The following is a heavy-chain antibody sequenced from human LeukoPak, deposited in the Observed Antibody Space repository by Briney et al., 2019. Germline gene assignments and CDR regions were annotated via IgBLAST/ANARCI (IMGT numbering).Heavy chain of an antibody. CDR1: GFTFDDYG. J-gene: IGHJ4*02. D-gene: IGHD1-26*01. CDR2: INWNGVSI. V-gene: IGHV3-20*04. Sequence: GGSLRLSCAASGFTFDDYGMSWVRQGPGKGLEWVSDINWNGVSIGYADSVKGRFTISRDNAKNSLYLQMNSLKPEDTALYYCARTGVSGSYSFWDNWGQGTLVTVSS. CDR3: ARTGVSGSYSFWDN.